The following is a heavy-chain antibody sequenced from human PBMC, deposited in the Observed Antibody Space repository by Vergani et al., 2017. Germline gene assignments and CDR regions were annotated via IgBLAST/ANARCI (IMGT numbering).Heavy chain of an antibody. V-gene: IGHV4-61*02. CDR1: GGSVSTSIGYY. J-gene: IGHJ4*02. CDR2: IFSRWTT. Sequence: QVQLQESGPGLVNPLQTLSLSCPVPGGSVSTSIGYYWTWIRQPAGKTLEWIGEIFSRWTTNYNPSFKNRVSMSVDTYKNQFSLKLNSVTAPDTAGYYCGRGSRAEGGRGPDKWGQGTLVTVSS. D-gene: IGHD6-13*01. CDR3: GRGSRAEGGRGPDK.